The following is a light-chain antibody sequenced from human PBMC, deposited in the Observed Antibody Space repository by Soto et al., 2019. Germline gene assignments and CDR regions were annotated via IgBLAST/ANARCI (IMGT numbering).Light chain of an antibody. CDR2: DAS. J-gene: IGKJ2*03. V-gene: IGKV3-11*01. CDR3: QQRSNWPPTYS. Sequence: ESVLTQSPATLSLSPGERATLSCRASQSVISYLAWYQQKPGQAPRRLLYDASSRSTAIPARFSGSVSGTDFTLTISSLEPEDFAVYDCQQRSNWPPTYSFGQGTKLEI. CDR1: QSVISY.